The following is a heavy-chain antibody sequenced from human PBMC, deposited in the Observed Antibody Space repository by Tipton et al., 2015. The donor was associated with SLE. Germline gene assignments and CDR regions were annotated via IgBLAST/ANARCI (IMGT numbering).Heavy chain of an antibody. CDR3: ARVRGRGYFQH. D-gene: IGHD3-10*01. CDR1: GGSISGYY. CDR2: IYYSGST. V-gene: IGHV4-59*01. Sequence: TLSLTCTVSGGSISGYYWSWIRQPPGKGLEWIGYIYYSGSTNYNPSLKSRVTRSVDTSKDQFSLKLSSVTAADPAVYYCARVRGRGYFQHWGQGTLVTVSS. J-gene: IGHJ1*01.